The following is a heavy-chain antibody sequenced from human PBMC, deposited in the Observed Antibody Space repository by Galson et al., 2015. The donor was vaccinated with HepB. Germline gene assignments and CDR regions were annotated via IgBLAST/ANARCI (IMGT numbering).Heavy chain of an antibody. CDR3: ARDSRWFGELLDYYYYYGMDV. J-gene: IGHJ6*02. CDR2: IIPILGTA. V-gene: IGHV1-69*10. Sequence: SVKVSCKASGGTFSSYAISWVRQAPGQGLEWMGGIIPILGTANYAQKFQGRVTITADKSTSTAYMELSSLRSEDTAVYYCARDSRWFGELLDYYYYYGMDVWGQGTTVTVSS. CDR1: GGTFSSYA. D-gene: IGHD3-10*01.